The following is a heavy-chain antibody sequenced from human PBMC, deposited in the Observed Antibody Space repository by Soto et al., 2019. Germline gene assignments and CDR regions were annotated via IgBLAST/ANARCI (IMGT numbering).Heavy chain of an antibody. D-gene: IGHD3-22*01. CDR1: GFTFSSYG. V-gene: IGHV3-33*01. J-gene: IGHJ6*02. CDR2: IWYDGSNK. CDR3: ARGPLYYDSSGYDYYYYGMDV. Sequence: GGSLRLSCAASGFTFSSYGMHWVRQAPGKGLEWVAVIWYDGSNKYYADSVKGRFTISRDNSKNTLYLQMNSLRAEATAVYYCARGPLYYDSSGYDYYYYGMDVWGQGTTVTVSS.